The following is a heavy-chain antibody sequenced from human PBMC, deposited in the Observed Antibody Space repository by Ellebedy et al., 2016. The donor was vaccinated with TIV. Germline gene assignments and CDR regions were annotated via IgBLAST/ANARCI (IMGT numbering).Heavy chain of an antibody. V-gene: IGHV4-4*02. Sequence: SETLSLTXAVSGGSISSSNWWSWVRQPPGKGLEWIGYIYYSGSTNYNPSLKSRVTISVDTSKNQFSLKLSSVTAADTAVYYCARDRVVVVPAANPSEDYYYGMDVWGQGTTVTVSS. CDR3: ARDRVVVVPAANPSEDYYYGMDV. D-gene: IGHD2-2*01. CDR1: GGSISSSNW. CDR2: IYYSGST. J-gene: IGHJ6*02.